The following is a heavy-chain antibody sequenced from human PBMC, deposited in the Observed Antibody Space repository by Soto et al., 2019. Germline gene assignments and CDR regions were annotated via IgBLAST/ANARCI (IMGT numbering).Heavy chain of an antibody. Sequence: QVQLVESGGGVVQPGRSLRLSCAASGFPFTTYGMHWVREGPGKGLEWVAVISYDGSNKYYADSVKGRFTISRDNSKNTLDLQMNSLRPEDTQLYYCVGGQYYFDYRGQGTLVTVSS. J-gene: IGHJ4*02. V-gene: IGHV3-30*03. CDR1: GFPFTTYG. D-gene: IGHD3-10*01. CDR2: ISYDGSNK. CDR3: VGGQYYFDY.